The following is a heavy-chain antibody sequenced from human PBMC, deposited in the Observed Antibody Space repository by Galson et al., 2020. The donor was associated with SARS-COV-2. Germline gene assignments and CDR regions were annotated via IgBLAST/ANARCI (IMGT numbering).Heavy chain of an antibody. CDR3: ARAGVDIVATILGYYYGMDV. CDR1: GGTFSSYA. CDR2: IIPIFGTA. J-gene: IGHJ6*02. Sequence: SVKVSCKASGGTFSSYAISWVRQAPGQGLEWMGGIIPIFGTANYAQKFQGRVTITADESTSTAYMELSSLRSDDTAVYYCARAGVDIVATILGYYYGMDVWGQGTTVTVSS. D-gene: IGHD5-12*01. V-gene: IGHV1-69*13.